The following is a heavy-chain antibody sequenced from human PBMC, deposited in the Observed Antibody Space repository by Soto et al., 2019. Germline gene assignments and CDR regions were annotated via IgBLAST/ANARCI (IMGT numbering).Heavy chain of an antibody. V-gene: IGHV4-59*01. D-gene: IGHD3-22*01. CDR3: ARLLYHDTSGLQYYYFDL. CDR2: VFYTGTT. CDR1: GGSTSRYH. J-gene: IGHJ4*02. Sequence: QVQLQESGPGLVKASETLSLTCTVSGGSTSRYHWGWVRQPPGQGLEWVGYVFYTGTTRYNPSLSARVTMSVDTSRNLFSLKLSSVTAAYTAVYYCARLLYHDTSGLQYYYFDLWGQGTLVTVSS.